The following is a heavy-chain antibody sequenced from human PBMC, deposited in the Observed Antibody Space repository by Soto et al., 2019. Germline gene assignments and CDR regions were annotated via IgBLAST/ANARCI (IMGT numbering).Heavy chain of an antibody. Sequence: QVQLVESGGGVVQPGRSLRLSCAASGFTFSSYGMHWVRQAPGKGLEWVAVISYDGSNKYYADSVKGRFTISRDNSKNTLYRQMNSLRAEDTAVYYCARGQGAVSHFDYWGQGTLVTVSS. J-gene: IGHJ4*02. CDR2: ISYDGSNK. D-gene: IGHD6-19*01. V-gene: IGHV3-30*03. CDR3: ARGQGAVSHFDY. CDR1: GFTFSSYG.